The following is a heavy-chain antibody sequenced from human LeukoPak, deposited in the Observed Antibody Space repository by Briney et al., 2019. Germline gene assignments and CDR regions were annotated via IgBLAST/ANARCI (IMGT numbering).Heavy chain of an antibody. V-gene: IGHV6-1*01. J-gene: IGHJ4*02. D-gene: IGHD1-26*01. CDR3: ARDRRGADGSYSLDY. CDR1: GDSFSSNSAV. CDR2: TYYRSKWYN. Sequence: PSQTLSLTCAISGDSFSSNSAVWHWLRQSPSRGLEWLGRTYYRSKWYNDYAVSVKSLITINPDTSKNQFSLQLNSVTPEDTAVYYCARDRRGADGSYSLDYWGQGTLVTVSS.